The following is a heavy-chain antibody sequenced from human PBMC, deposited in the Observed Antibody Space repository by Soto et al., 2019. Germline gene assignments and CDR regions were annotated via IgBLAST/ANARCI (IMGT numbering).Heavy chain of an antibody. CDR3: AREGKYGSLDAFDI. CDR1: EGTFSRFP. D-gene: IGHD6-6*01. CDR2: ILPLSGTP. J-gene: IGHJ3*02. V-gene: IGHV1-69*06. Sequence: QVQLAQSGAEVKKPGSSVKVSCKASEGTFSRFPISWVRQAPGQGLEWMGGILPLSGTPNYGQKFQGRVTISADKSTSTVYMEVSSLRSGDTAVYYCAREGKYGSLDAFDIWGQGTMVTVAS.